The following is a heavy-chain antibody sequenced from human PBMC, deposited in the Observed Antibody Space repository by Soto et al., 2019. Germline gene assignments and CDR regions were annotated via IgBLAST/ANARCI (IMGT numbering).Heavy chain of an antibody. V-gene: IGHV4-34*01. CDR2: INHSGST. D-gene: IGHD5-12*01. Sequence: SETLSLTCAVYCGSFSGYYWSWIRQPPGKGLEWIGEINHSGSTNYNPSLKSRVTISVDTSKNQFSLKLSSVTAADTAVYYCARPGVATTPYYFDYWGQGTLVTVSS. J-gene: IGHJ4*02. CDR1: CGSFSGYY. CDR3: ARPGVATTPYYFDY.